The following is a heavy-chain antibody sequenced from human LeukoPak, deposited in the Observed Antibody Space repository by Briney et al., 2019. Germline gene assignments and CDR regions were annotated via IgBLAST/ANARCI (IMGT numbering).Heavy chain of an antibody. J-gene: IGHJ6*03. CDR1: GFTFSSYS. Sequence: PGGSLRLSCAASGFTFSSYSMNWVRQAPGKGLEWVSSISSSSSYIYYADSVKGRFTISRDNAKNSLYLQMNSLRAEDTAVYYCARDDQDTAMNRFSYYHYMDVWGKGTTVTVSS. V-gene: IGHV3-21*01. D-gene: IGHD5-18*01. CDR2: ISSSSSYI. CDR3: ARDDQDTAMNRFSYYHYMDV.